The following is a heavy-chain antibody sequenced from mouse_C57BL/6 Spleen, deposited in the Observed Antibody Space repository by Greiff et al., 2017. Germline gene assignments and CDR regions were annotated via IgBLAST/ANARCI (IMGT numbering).Heavy chain of an antibody. Sequence: EVQGVESGGGLVKPGGSLKLSCAASGFTFSDYGMHWVRQAPEKGLEWVAYISSGSSTIYYAATVKGRFTISRDNAKNTLFLQMTSLRSEDTAMYYCARSGSSYGFAYWGQGTLVTVSA. D-gene: IGHD1-1*01. J-gene: IGHJ3*01. V-gene: IGHV5-17*01. CDR1: GFTFSDYG. CDR3: ARSGSSYGFAY. CDR2: ISSGSSTI.